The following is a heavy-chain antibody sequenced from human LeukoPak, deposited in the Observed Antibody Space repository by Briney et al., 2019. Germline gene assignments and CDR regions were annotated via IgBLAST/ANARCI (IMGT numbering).Heavy chain of an antibody. V-gene: IGHV1-8*02. CDR1: GYTFTSYG. CDR3: ARIAGGVAGLDAFDI. CDR2: MNPNSGNT. Sequence: ASVKVSCKASGYTFTSYGISWVRQATGQGLEWMGWMNPNSGNTGYAQKFQGRVTMTRNTSISTAYMELSSLRSEDTAVYYCARIAGGVAGLDAFDIWGQGTMVTVSS. J-gene: IGHJ3*02. D-gene: IGHD6-19*01.